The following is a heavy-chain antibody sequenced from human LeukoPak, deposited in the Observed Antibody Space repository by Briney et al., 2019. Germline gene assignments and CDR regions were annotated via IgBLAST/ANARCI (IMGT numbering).Heavy chain of an antibody. Sequence: GGSLRLSCAASGFTFSSYAMHWVRQAPGKGLEWVAVISYDGSNKYYADSVKGRFTISRDNSKNTLYLQMNSLRAEDTAVYYCARGLADSGSTGGHYYYGMDVWGQGTTVTVSS. V-gene: IGHV3-30-3*01. CDR2: ISYDGSNK. D-gene: IGHD1-26*01. J-gene: IGHJ6*02. CDR3: ARGLADSGSTGGHYYYGMDV. CDR1: GFTFSSYA.